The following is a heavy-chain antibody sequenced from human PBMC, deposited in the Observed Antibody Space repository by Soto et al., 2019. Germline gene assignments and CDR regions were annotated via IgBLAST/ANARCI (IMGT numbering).Heavy chain of an antibody. CDR1: GFVFRVYW. J-gene: IGHJ4*01. CDR3: ARSRRQWFGGTLSYYFDF. D-gene: IGHD3-10*01. V-gene: IGHV3-7*01. CDR2: IKEDGSEA. Sequence: DVQLVESGGGLVQPGGSLRLSCAASGFVFRVYWMSWVRQAPGKGLEWVANIKEDGSEANYVDSVKGRFAVSRDKDTNSLYLQLNSLTPEDTAVYYCARSRRQWFGGTLSYYFDFWGHGTLVTVSS.